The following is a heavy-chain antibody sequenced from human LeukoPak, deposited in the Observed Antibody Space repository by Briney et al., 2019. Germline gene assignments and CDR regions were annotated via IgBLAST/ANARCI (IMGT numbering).Heavy chain of an antibody. D-gene: IGHD2-21*02. Sequence: GASVTVSCKTSGGTFSSYAISWVRQAPGQGLEWMGGIIPIFGTANYAQKFQGRVTITADESTSTAYMELSSLRSEDTAVYYCARRSPEVTAYAFDIWGQGTMVTVSS. CDR3: ARRSPEVTAYAFDI. J-gene: IGHJ3*02. CDR2: IIPIFGTA. V-gene: IGHV1-69*13. CDR1: GGTFSSYA.